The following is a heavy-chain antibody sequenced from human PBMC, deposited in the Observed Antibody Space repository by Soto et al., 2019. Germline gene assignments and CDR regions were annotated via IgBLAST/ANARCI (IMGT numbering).Heavy chain of an antibody. V-gene: IGHV3-30*18. Sequence: QMQLVESGGGVVQPGRSLRLSCAASGFTFSNFDMYWVRQAPGKGLEWVAIISFDGRSNYFADSVKDRFTISRDDSKHNLFLQMNSQSPEDTAVYYCAKDSGVDTNTCSPMYCYYVMDVWGQGTTVTVSS. J-gene: IGHJ6*02. D-gene: IGHD3-3*01. CDR2: ISFDGRSN. CDR3: AKDSGVDTNTCSPMYCYYVMDV. CDR1: GFTFSNFD.